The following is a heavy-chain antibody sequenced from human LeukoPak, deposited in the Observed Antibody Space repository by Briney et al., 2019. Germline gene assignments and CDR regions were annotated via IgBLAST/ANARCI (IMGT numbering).Heavy chain of an antibody. CDR1: GDSVSGGSAG. Sequence: SQTLSLTCAIPGDSVSGGSAGWNWIRQSPSRGLEWLGRIYYRSKWYSDYAISVKSRITINPDTSRNQFSLQLSSVTHDDTAVYYCTGGGLVRGSLHWFDPWRQGTLVTVSS. V-gene: IGHV6-1*01. CDR2: IYYRSKWYS. D-gene: IGHD3-10*01. J-gene: IGHJ5*02. CDR3: TGGGLVRGSLHWFDP.